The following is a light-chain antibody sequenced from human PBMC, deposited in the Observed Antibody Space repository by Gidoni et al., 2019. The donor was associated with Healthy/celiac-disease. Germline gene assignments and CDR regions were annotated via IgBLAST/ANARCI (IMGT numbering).Light chain of an antibody. Sequence: QSALTQPASVSGSPGQSITISCTGTSSDVGSYNLVSWYQQPPGKAPKLMIYECSKRPSGVSNRFSGSKSGNTASLTISGLQAEDEADYYCCSYAGSSTFDVVFGGGTKLTVL. CDR3: CSYAGSSTFDVV. CDR1: SSDVGSYNL. J-gene: IGLJ2*01. CDR2: ECS. V-gene: IGLV2-23*03.